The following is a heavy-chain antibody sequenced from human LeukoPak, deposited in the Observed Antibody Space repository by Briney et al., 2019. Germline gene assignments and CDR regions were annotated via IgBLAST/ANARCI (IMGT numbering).Heavy chain of an antibody. CDR3: ARERGSGGYCSSTSCPPAGYYYYYGMDV. Sequence: PGRSLRLSCAASXFXXXSYAMHWVRQAXXXXLXWVAVXXYXGXXXXXXXXVKGRFTISRDNSKNTLYLQMNSLRAEDTAVYYCARERGSGGYCSSTSCPPAGYYYYYGMDVWGQGTTVTVSS. V-gene: IGHV3-30*04. J-gene: IGHJ6*02. CDR2: XXYXGXXX. D-gene: IGHD2-2*03. CDR1: XFXXXSYA.